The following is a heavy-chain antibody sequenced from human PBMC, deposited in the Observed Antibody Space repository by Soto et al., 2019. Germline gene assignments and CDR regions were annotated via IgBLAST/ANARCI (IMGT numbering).Heavy chain of an antibody. Sequence: ASVKVSCKASGYTFSSYAMHWERHAPGQRLEWMGWINAGYGNTKSSQKFQDRVTISRDTSASTAYMELTSLRSEDTAVYYCARDTGDGTFDCWGQGSLVTVSS. J-gene: IGHJ4*02. CDR3: ARDTGDGTFDC. CDR1: GYTFSSYA. CDR2: INAGYGNT. D-gene: IGHD7-27*01. V-gene: IGHV1-3*01.